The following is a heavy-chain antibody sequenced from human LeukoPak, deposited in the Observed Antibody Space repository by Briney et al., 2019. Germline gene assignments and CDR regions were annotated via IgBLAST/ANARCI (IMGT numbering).Heavy chain of an antibody. Sequence: PGGSLRLSCAASGFTFSSYAMSWVRQAPGKGLEWVSVIYSGGSTYYADSVKGRFTISRDNSKNTLYLQMNSLRAEDTAVYYCARYSSGWYALDYWGQGTLVTVSS. V-gene: IGHV3-66*01. CDR3: ARYSSGWYALDY. J-gene: IGHJ4*02. CDR2: IYSGGST. D-gene: IGHD6-19*01. CDR1: GFTFSSYA.